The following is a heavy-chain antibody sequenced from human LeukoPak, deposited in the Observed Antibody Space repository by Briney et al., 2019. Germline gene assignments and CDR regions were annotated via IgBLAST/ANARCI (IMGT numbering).Heavy chain of an antibody. V-gene: IGHV4-59*01. Sequence: SETLSLTCTVSGGSISSYYWSWIRQPPGKGLEWIGYIYYSGSTNYNPSLKSGVTISVDTSKNQFSLKLSSVTAADTAVYYCARRVRYDFRSGYGHNWFDPWGQGTLVTVSS. J-gene: IGHJ5*02. CDR1: GGSISSYY. D-gene: IGHD3-3*01. CDR3: ARRVRYDFRSGYGHNWFDP. CDR2: IYYSGST.